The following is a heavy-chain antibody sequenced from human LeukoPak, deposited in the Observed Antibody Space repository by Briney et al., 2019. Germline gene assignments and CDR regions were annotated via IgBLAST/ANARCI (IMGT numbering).Heavy chain of an antibody. Sequence: HGESLKISCKGSGYRFTSYWIGWVRQMPGKGLEWMGIIYPGDSDTRYSPSFQGQVTISADKSISTAYLQWSSLKASDTAMYYCARRVYSSSSWFDPWGQGTLVTVSS. CDR2: IYPGDSDT. CDR3: ARRVYSSSSWFDP. CDR1: GYRFTSYW. V-gene: IGHV5-51*01. D-gene: IGHD6-13*01. J-gene: IGHJ5*02.